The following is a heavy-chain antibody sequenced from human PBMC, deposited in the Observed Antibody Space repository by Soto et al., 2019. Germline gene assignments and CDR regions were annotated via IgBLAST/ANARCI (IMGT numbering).Heavy chain of an antibody. D-gene: IGHD4-17*01. V-gene: IGHV2-5*02. J-gene: IGHJ4*02. CDR3: ARKNYGDYPTDY. CDR2: IYWDDDK. CDR1: GFSLSTRGVG. Sequence: QITLKESGPPLVKPTQTLTLTCTFSGFSLSTRGVGVGWIRQPPGKALEWLAVIYWDDDKRYSPSLQSRLTITKDTPKNQVVLTMTNMDPVDTATYYCARKNYGDYPTDYWGQGTLVTVSS.